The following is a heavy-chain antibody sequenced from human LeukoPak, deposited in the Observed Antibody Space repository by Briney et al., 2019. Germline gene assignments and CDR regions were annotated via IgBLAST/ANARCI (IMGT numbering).Heavy chain of an antibody. CDR3: ARGYVLLDY. Sequence: PGGSLRLSCAASGFTFGTYAMHWVRQAPGKGLEYVSAITTNGGSTYYANSVKGRFTISRDNSKNTLYLQMGSLRAEDMAVYYCARGYVLLDYWGQGTLVTVSS. D-gene: IGHD2/OR15-2a*01. CDR1: GFTFGTYA. J-gene: IGHJ4*02. V-gene: IGHV3-64*01. CDR2: ITTNGGST.